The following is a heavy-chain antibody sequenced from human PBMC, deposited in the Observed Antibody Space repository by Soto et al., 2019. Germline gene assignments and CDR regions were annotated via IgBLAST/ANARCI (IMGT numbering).Heavy chain of an antibody. CDR3: ARGPYSNSREFEY. CDR1: GSFVSSGSYY. V-gene: IGHV4-61*01. D-gene: IGHD6-6*01. J-gene: IGHJ4*02. Sequence: LSLTCSVSGSFVSSGSYYWNWIRQPPGKGLEWIVHIYHSGSTNYNPSLKSRLTMSVDTSKNQFSVRLGSVTAAGTAVYYGARGPYSNSREFEYWGPGTLVGISS. CDR2: IYHSGST.